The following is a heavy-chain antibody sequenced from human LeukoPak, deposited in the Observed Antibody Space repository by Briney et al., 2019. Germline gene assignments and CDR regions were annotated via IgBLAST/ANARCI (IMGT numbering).Heavy chain of an antibody. V-gene: IGHV3-30*18. CDR2: ISYDGSNK. CDR3: AKEMVTMLRGDPKYWFFDS. D-gene: IGHD3-10*01. J-gene: IGHJ4*02. CDR1: GFAFGSYA. Sequence: GTSLRLSCEASGFAFGSYAMHWVRQAPGKGLEWVAVISYDGSNKYHADSVKGRFTISRDNSKSTLYLQVNSLRPEDTAIYYCAKEMVTMLRGDPKYWFFDSWGQGTLVTVSS.